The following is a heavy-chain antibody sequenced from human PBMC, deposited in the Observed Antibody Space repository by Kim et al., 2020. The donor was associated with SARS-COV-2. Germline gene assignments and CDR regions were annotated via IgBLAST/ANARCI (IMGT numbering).Heavy chain of an antibody. J-gene: IGHJ4*02. V-gene: IGHV3-11*06. CDR3: ARDASQFLYGMNTVRDLDY. D-gene: IGHD4-17*01. Sequence: GRFTIARDNAKNSLYLKMTSLRAEDTAVYYCARDASQFLYGMNTVRDLDYWGQGTLVTVSS.